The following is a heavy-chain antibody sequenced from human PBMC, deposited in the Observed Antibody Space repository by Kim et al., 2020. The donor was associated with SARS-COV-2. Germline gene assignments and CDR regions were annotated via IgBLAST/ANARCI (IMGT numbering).Heavy chain of an antibody. J-gene: IGHJ6*02. CDR2: IYYSVST. V-gene: IGHV4-59*08. Sequence: SETLSLTCTVSGGSISSYYWSWIRQPPGKGLEWIGYIYYSVSTNYNPSLKSRVTISVDTSKNQFSLKLSSVTAADTAAYYCARLTMVRAPMDVWGQGAT. CDR3: ARLTMVRAPMDV. D-gene: IGHD3-10*01. CDR1: GGSISSYY.